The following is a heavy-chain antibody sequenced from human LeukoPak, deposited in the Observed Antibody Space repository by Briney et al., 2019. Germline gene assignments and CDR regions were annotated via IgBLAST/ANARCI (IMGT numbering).Heavy chain of an antibody. CDR2: INPNSGGT. D-gene: IGHD6-13*01. CDR1: GYTFTSYY. J-gene: IGHJ6*02. V-gene: IGHV1-46*01. CDR3: ARAGQQLRDYGMDV. Sequence: ASVKVSCKASGYTFTSYYMHWVRQAPGQGLEWMGVINPNSGGTGYAQKFQGRVTMTRDTSTSTVYMELSSLRSEDTAVYYCARAGQQLRDYGMDVWGQGTMVTVSS.